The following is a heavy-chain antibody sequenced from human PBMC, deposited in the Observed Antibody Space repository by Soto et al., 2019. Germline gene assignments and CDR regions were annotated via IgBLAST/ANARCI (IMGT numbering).Heavy chain of an antibody. Sequence: GGSLRLSCAASGFTFSSYAMSWVRQAPGKGLEWVSAISGSGGSTYYADSVKGRFTISRENSKNTLYLQMNSLRAEDTAVYYCAKAINPPWGTTVTTQEWYFDLWGRGTLVTVSS. CDR2: ISGSGGST. V-gene: IGHV3-23*01. CDR1: GFTFSSYA. CDR3: AKAINPPWGTTVTTQEWYFDL. D-gene: IGHD4-17*01. J-gene: IGHJ2*01.